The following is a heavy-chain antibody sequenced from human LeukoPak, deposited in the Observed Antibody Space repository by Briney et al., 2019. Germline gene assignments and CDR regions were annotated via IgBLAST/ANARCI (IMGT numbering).Heavy chain of an antibody. CDR2: IYHSGST. V-gene: IGHV4-61*08. CDR3: ARDPGVDTAFNWFDP. Sequence: SETLSLTCTVSGGSISSGGYYWSWIRQPPGKGLEWIGYIYHSGSTYYNPSLKSRVTISVDTSKNQFSLKLSSVTAADTAVYYCARDPGVDTAFNWFDPWGQGTLVTVSS. D-gene: IGHD5-18*01. J-gene: IGHJ5*02. CDR1: GGSISSGGYY.